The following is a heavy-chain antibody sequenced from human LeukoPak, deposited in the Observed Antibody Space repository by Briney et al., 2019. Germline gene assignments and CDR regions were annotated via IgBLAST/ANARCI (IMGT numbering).Heavy chain of an antibody. V-gene: IGHV3-7*01. CDR2: IKEDSSDQ. CDR3: ARDLPNGFFDC. CDR1: GFTFSDYW. D-gene: IGHD1-1*01. Sequence: PGGSLRLSCATSGFTFSDYWMTWVRQAPGKGLEWLINIKEDSSDQSSVDSVKGRFIISRDNAKNLLYLQMNSLRPDDTAVYYCARDLPNGFFDCWGQGTLVTVSS. J-gene: IGHJ4*02.